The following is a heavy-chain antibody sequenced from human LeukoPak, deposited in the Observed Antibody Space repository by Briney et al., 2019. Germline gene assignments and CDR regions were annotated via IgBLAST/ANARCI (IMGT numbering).Heavy chain of an antibody. CDR1: GYSMSSTFS. V-gene: IGHV4-38-2*02. Sequence: SETLSLTCTVSGYSMSSTFSWGWFRQPPGKGLEWIGSIYNSGSTYYNPSLKSRVTMSVDSSKNQFSLKLNSVTAADTAVYYCARDRDLRWFYYWGQGTLVTVSS. CDR2: IYNSGST. J-gene: IGHJ4*02. CDR3: ARDRDLRWFYY. D-gene: IGHD2-21*01.